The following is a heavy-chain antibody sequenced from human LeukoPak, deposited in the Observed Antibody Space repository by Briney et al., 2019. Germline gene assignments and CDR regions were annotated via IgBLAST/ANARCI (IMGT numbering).Heavy chain of an antibody. Sequence: PGGSLRLSCTASGFTFSSYTMTWVRQAPGKGLKWVSTITTGDGNTYYADSVKGRFTVSRDDSKNTLYLQMNSLRAEDTAVYYCAKDRGLWVSAHRGDSWGRGTLVTVSS. V-gene: IGHV3-23*01. CDR3: AKDRGLWVSAHRGDS. J-gene: IGHJ4*02. CDR2: ITTGDGNT. D-gene: IGHD3-16*01. CDR1: GFTFSSYT.